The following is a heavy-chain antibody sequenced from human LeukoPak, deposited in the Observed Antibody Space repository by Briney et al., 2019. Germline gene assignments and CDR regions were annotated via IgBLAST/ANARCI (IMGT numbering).Heavy chain of an antibody. V-gene: IGHV3-30*02. J-gene: IGHJ4*02. CDR3: ARGWILGLRLGELSLDY. CDR1: GFNFNNYD. D-gene: IGHD3-16*02. Sequence: AGGSLRLSCVASGFNFNNYDLHWVRQAPGKGLEWVAFIKFHGHETFYADSVEGRFTFSRDNSRNTLYLQMNSLRSEDTAVYYCARGWILGLRLGELSLDYWGQGTLVTVSS. CDR2: IKFHGHET.